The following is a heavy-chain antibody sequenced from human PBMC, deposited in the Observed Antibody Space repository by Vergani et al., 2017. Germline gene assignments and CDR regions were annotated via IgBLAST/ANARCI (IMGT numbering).Heavy chain of an antibody. CDR1: GFTFSSYG. CDR3: ASITGIQLWYSDY. D-gene: IGHD5-18*01. V-gene: IGHV3-21*01. CDR2: ISSSSSYI. J-gene: IGHJ4*02. Sequence: VQLVESGGGLVKPGGSLRLSCAASGFTFSSYGMNWVRQAPGKGLEWVSSISSSSSYIYYADSVKGRFTISRDNAKNSLYLQMNSLRAEDTAVYYCASITGIQLWYSDYWGQGTLVTVSS.